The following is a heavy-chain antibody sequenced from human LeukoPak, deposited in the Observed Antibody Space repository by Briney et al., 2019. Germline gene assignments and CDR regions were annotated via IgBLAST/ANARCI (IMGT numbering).Heavy chain of an antibody. CDR2: INPNSGGT. CDR3: ARDQGYFISTSCPDYYWDV. CDR1: GYTFTGYY. D-gene: IGHD2-2*01. J-gene: IGHJ6*03. V-gene: IGHV1-2*02. Sequence: GASVKVSCKASGYTFTGYYMHWVRQAPGQGLEWKGWINPNSGGTNYAQKFQGRVTMTRDTSISTAYMELSRLRSDDTAVYYCARDQGYFISTSCPDYYWDVGGKGTGVPVS.